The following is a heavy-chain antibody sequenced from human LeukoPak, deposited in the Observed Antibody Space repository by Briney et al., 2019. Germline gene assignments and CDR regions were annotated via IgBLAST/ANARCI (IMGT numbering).Heavy chain of an antibody. V-gene: IGHV3-11*04. CDR3: ARGDYYDSSGYYYVY. D-gene: IGHD3-22*01. CDR2: ISSGGTTI. J-gene: IGHJ4*02. CDR1: GFTFKDYY. Sequence: GGSLRLSCAASGFTFKDYYFSWIRQAPGKGLEWVSYISSGGTTIYYADSVKGRFTISRDNAKNSLYLQMNSLRAEDTAVYYCARGDYYDSSGYYYVYWGQGTLVTVSS.